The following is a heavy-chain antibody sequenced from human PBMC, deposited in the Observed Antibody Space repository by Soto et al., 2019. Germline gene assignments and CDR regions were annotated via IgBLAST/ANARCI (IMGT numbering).Heavy chain of an antibody. Sequence: SQTLLLTCAISGDTVSSNSATWNWIRQSPSRGLERLGRTYYRSKWYNDYAVSVKSRLTINPDTSKNQFSLQLNSVTPDDTAVYYFARENGAAAQAHYYYGMDVWGQGTTVTVSS. J-gene: IGHJ6*02. V-gene: IGHV6-1*01. CDR1: GDTVSSNSAT. D-gene: IGHD2-2*01. CDR3: ARENGAAAQAHYYYGMDV. CDR2: TYYRSKWYN.